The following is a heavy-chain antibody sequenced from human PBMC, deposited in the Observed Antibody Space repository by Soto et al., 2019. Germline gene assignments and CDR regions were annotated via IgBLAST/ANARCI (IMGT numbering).Heavy chain of an antibody. Sequence: GGSLRLSCAASGFTFSSYAMSWVRQAPGKGLEWVSAISGSGGSTYYADSVKGRFTISRDNSKNTLYLQMNSLRAEDTAVYYCANPARKWFGESSGYWGQGTLVTVSS. D-gene: IGHD3-10*01. CDR2: ISGSGGST. CDR1: GFTFSSYA. CDR3: ANPARKWFGESSGY. V-gene: IGHV3-23*01. J-gene: IGHJ4*02.